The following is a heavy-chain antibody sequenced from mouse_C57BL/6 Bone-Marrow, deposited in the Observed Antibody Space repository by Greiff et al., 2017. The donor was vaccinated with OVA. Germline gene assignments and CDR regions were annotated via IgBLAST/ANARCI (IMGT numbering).Heavy chain of an antibody. J-gene: IGHJ2*01. CDR3: ASSDCYSDY. CDR2: IYPSDSET. Sequence: QVQLQQPGAELVRPGSSVKLSCKASGYTFTSYWMDWVKQRPGQGLEWIGNIYPSDSETHYNQKFKDKATLTVDKSSSTAYMQLSSLTSEDSAVYYCASSDCYSDYWGQGTTLTVSS. CDR1: GYTFTSYW. V-gene: IGHV1-61*01. D-gene: IGHD2-4*01.